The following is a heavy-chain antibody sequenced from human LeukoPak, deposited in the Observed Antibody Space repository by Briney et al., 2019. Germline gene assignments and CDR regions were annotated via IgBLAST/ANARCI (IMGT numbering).Heavy chain of an antibody. Sequence: GGSLRLSCSTSGFTFSNHFMHRVRQAPGKGLEYVSSIGPNGASTLYADSVKGRFTISRDNSKNALYLQLTSLRLEDTALYYCVKDLTGTWSFDYWGQGTLVTVSS. CDR1: GFTFSNHF. D-gene: IGHD3-9*01. CDR3: VKDLTGTWSFDY. J-gene: IGHJ4*02. V-gene: IGHV3-64D*06. CDR2: IGPNGAST.